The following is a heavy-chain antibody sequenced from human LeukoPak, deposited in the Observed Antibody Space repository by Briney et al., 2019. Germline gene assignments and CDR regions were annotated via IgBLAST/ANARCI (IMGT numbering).Heavy chain of an antibody. CDR2: INHSGIT. CDR1: GYSIRNGYY. Sequence: SETLSLTCAVSGYSIRNGYYWGWIRQSPGKGLEWIGSINHSGITNYNPSLKSRVTISVDTSKNQFSLKLSSVTAADTAVYYCAREVLLWFGELSYNWFDPWGQGTLVTVSS. J-gene: IGHJ5*02. CDR3: AREVLLWFGELSYNWFDP. D-gene: IGHD3-10*01. V-gene: IGHV4-38-2*02.